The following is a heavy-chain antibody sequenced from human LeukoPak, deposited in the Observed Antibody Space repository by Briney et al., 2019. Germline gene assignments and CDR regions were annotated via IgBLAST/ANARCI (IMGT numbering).Heavy chain of an antibody. CDR2: ISYDGSNK. CDR3: ARDFLYYYDSSGSPPHAFDI. V-gene: IGHV3-30-3*01. J-gene: IGHJ3*02. Sequence: QPGGSLRLSCAASGFTFSSYAMHWVRQAPGKGLEWVAVISYDGSNKYYADSVKGRFTISRDNSKNTLYLQMNSLRAEDTAVYYCARDFLYYYDSSGSPPHAFDIWGQGTMVTVSS. CDR1: GFTFSSYA. D-gene: IGHD3-22*01.